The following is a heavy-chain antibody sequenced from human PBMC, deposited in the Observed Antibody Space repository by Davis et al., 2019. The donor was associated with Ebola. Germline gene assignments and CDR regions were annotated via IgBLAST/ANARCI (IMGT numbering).Heavy chain of an antibody. V-gene: IGHV3-23*01. Sequence: PGGSLRLSCAASGFTFSSYAMSWVRQAPGKGLEWVSAISGSGGSTYYADSVKGRFTISRDNSKNTLYLQMNSLRAEDTAVYYCAKERRPSGSAMIVVDMDVWGQGTTVTVSS. D-gene: IGHD3-22*01. CDR2: ISGSGGST. CDR1: GFTFSSYA. CDR3: AKERRPSGSAMIVVDMDV. J-gene: IGHJ6*02.